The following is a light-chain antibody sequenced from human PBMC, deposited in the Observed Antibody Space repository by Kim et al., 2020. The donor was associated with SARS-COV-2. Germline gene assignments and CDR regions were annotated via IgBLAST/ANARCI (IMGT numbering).Light chain of an antibody. CDR2: WAS. CDR1: QSVLYSSNNKNY. CDR3: QQYYSTRT. J-gene: IGKJ1*01. V-gene: IGKV4-1*01. Sequence: DIVMTQSPDSLAVSLGERATINCKSSQSVLYSSNNKNYLAWYQQKPGQPPKLLIYWASTRESGVPDRFSGSGSGTDFTLTISSLQAEDVAVYYCQQYYSTRTFGQGIKVDIK.